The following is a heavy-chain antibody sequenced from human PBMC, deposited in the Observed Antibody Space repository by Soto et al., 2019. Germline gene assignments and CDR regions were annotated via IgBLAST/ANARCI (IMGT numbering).Heavy chain of an antibody. Sequence: VASVKVSCKASGYTFTSYAMHWVRQAPGQRLEWMGWINAGNGNTKYSQKFQGRVTITRDTSASTAYTELSSLRSEDTAVYYCARAVLIVYMDVWGQGTTVTVSS. CDR3: ARAVLIVYMDV. J-gene: IGHJ6*02. D-gene: IGHD2-8*01. CDR1: GYTFTSYA. CDR2: INAGNGNT. V-gene: IGHV1-3*01.